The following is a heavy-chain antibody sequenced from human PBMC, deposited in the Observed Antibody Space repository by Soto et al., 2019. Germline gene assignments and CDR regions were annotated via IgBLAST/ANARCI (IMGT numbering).Heavy chain of an antibody. D-gene: IGHD2-15*01. CDR2: IWYDGSKK. J-gene: IGHJ4*02. CDR1: GFTFSSYG. V-gene: IGHV3-33*01. CDR3: ARDGYCSGGSCYRLLSFGY. Sequence: QVQLVESGGGVAQPEKSLRPSCTASGFTFSSYGMHWVRQVPGKGLEWVALIWYDGSKKYYADSVKGRFTISRDNSKNTLFLQMNSLRAEDTAVYHCARDGYCSGGSCYRLLSFGYWGQGTLVTVSS.